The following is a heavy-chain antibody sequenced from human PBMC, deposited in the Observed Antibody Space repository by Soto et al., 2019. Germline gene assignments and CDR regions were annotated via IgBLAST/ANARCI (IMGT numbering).Heavy chain of an antibody. CDR3: ARVLIAVAGHDAFDI. CDR1: GGTFSSYA. D-gene: IGHD6-19*01. CDR2: IIPIFGTA. V-gene: IGHV1-69*13. Sequence: SVKVSCKASGGTFSSYAIGWVRQAPGQGLEWMGGIIPIFGTANYAQKFQGRVTITADESTSTAYMELSSLRSEDTAVYYCARVLIAVAGHDAFDIWGQGTMVTVSS. J-gene: IGHJ3*02.